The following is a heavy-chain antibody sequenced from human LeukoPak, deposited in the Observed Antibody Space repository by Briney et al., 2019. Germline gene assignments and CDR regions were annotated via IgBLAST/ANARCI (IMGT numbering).Heavy chain of an antibody. CDR3: ARVPYDSSGYYGYGAFDI. V-gene: IGHV4-59*01. Sequence: PSETLSLTCTVSGGSISSYYWSWIRQPPGKGLEWIGYIYYSGSTNYNPSLKSRVTISVDTSKNQLSLKLSSVTAADTAVYYCARVPYDSSGYYGYGAFDIWGQGTMVTVSS. D-gene: IGHD3-22*01. CDR1: GGSISSYY. CDR2: IYYSGST. J-gene: IGHJ3*02.